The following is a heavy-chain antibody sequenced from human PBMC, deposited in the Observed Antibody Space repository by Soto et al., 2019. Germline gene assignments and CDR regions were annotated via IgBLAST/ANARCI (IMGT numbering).Heavy chain of an antibody. J-gene: IGHJ5*02. V-gene: IGHV3-53*01. Sequence: GGSLRLSCAASGFTVNNNHMSWVRQAPGQGLEWVSVVYSGGGTYYADSVKGRFTITRDTSKNTLFLQMNSLRADDTAVYFCARLEMSTGRDPWGQGTLVTVSS. CDR3: ARLEMSTGRDP. CDR2: VYSGGGT. D-gene: IGHD1-1*01. CDR1: GFTVNNNH.